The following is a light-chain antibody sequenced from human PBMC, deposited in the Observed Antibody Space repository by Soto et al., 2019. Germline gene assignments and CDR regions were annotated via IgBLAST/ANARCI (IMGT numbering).Light chain of an antibody. CDR2: AAS. CDR3: NQNSSSPPIT. V-gene: IGKV1-39*01. CDR1: QNIDNS. Sequence: DIQLTQSPSSLSASLGDSVSISCRASQNIDNSLHWYRQKSCEVPQILIYAASTLRDGVSSRISGSGYLTESTLTISNLLPVNYATDYYNQNSSSPPITFGQGTRL. J-gene: IGKJ5*01.